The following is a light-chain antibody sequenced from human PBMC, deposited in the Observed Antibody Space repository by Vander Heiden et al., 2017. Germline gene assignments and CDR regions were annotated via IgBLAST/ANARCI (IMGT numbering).Light chain of an antibody. CDR1: QSVSSN. CDR2: GAS. CDR3: QQNKNWPMGT. Sequence: EIVMTQSPATLSVSPGERATLFCRASQSVSSNLAWYQQKPGQAPRLLIYGASTRATGIPARFSGSGYGTEFTLTISSRQSEDFALYYCQQNKNWPMGTFGQGTKVEVK. J-gene: IGKJ1*01. V-gene: IGKV3-15*01.